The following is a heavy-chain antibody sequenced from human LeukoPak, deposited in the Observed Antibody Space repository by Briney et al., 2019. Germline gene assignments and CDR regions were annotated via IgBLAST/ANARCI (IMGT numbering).Heavy chain of an antibody. D-gene: IGHD5-24*01. Sequence: SETLSLTCTVSGGSISSYYWSWIRQPPGKGLEWIGYIYTSGSTNYNPSLKSRVTMSVDTSKNQFSLKLSSVTAADTAVYYCASTRRDGYKTFDYWGQGTLVTVSS. V-gene: IGHV4-4*08. CDR1: GGSISSYY. CDR2: IYTSGST. J-gene: IGHJ4*02. CDR3: ASTRRDGYKTFDY.